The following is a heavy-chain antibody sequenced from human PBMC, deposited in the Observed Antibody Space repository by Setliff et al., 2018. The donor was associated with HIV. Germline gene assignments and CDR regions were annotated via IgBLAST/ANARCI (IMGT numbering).Heavy chain of an antibody. Sequence: GASVKVSCKASGYTFTNYGITWLRQAPGQGPEWMGWISTYSGSTKYAENLQGRVTMTTDTSTSTAYMELRSLRSYETAVYYCARDPTTALHPPLNWFDPWGQGTLVTVSS. CDR2: ISTYSGST. J-gene: IGHJ5*02. V-gene: IGHV1-18*01. D-gene: IGHD4-17*01. CDR3: ARDPTTALHPPLNWFDP. CDR1: GYTFTNYG.